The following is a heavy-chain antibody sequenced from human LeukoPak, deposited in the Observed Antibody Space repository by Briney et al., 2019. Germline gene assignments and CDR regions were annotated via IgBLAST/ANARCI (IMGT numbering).Heavy chain of an antibody. D-gene: IGHD6-19*01. V-gene: IGHV1-2*02. CDR1: GYTFTGYY. J-gene: IGHJ4*02. CDR2: INPNSGGT. Sequence: ASVKVSCKASGYTFTGYYMHWVRQAPGQGLEWMGWINPNSGGTNYAQKFQGRVTMTRDTSISTAYMELRSLRSEDTAVYFCARRVSSGWYGKFDLWGQGTQVTVSS. CDR3: ARRVSSGWYGKFDL.